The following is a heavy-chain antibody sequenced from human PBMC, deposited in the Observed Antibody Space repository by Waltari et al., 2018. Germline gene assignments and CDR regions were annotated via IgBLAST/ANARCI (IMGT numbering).Heavy chain of an antibody. CDR2: ILPIFGTA. CDR1: GGTFSSYA. D-gene: IGHD1-26*01. J-gene: IGHJ3*02. CDR3: ARIVGATWIGAFDI. V-gene: IGHV1-69*12. Sequence: QVQLVQSGAEVKKPGSSVKVSCKASGGTFSSYAITWVRQAPGQGLEWMGGILPIFGTANYAQKFQGRVTITADESTSTAYMELSSLRSEDMAVYYCARIVGATWIGAFDIWGQGTMVTVSS.